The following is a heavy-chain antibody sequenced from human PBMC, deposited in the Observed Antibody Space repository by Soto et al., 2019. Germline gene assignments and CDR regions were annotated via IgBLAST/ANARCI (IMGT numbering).Heavy chain of an antibody. J-gene: IGHJ6*02. Sequence: GASVKVSCKASGFTFTSSAVQWVRQARGQRLEWIGWIVVGSGNTNYAQKFQERVTITRDMSTSTAYMELSSLRSEDTAVYYCAADLYDSSVGYGMDVWGQGTTVTVSS. V-gene: IGHV1-58*01. CDR3: AADLYDSSVGYGMDV. D-gene: IGHD3-22*01. CDR1: GFTFTSSA. CDR2: IVVGSGNT.